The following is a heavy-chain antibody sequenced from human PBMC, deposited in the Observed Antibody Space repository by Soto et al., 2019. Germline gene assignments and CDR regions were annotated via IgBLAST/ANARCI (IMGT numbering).Heavy chain of an antibody. Sequence: ASVKVSCKASGYTFTGYYMHWVRQAPGQGLEWMGWINPNSGGTNYAQKFQGRVTMTRDTSISTAYMGLSRLRSDDTAVYYCARGVAAAGPYPYYYYGMDVWGQGTTVTVSS. J-gene: IGHJ6*02. CDR3: ARGVAAAGPYPYYYYGMDV. CDR2: INPNSGGT. V-gene: IGHV1-2*02. D-gene: IGHD6-13*01. CDR1: GYTFTGYY.